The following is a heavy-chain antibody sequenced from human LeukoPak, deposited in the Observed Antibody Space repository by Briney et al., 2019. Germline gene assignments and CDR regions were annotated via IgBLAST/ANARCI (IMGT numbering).Heavy chain of an antibody. CDR2: MYYSGST. J-gene: IGHJ4*02. CDR1: GGSISGHH. Sequence: PSETLSLTCTVSGGSISGHHWNWIRQPPGRGLEWIGYMYYSGSTNYNPSLKSRVTISLDTSKNQFSLKLSSMTAADTAVYFCARRSSAVTFYYSGQGILVTVSS. CDR3: ARRSSAVTFYY. D-gene: IGHD4-17*01. V-gene: IGHV4-59*08.